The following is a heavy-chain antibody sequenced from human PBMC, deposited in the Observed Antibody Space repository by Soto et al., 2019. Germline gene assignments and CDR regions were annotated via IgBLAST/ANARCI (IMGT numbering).Heavy chain of an antibody. D-gene: IGHD4-17*01. CDR3: ARVHTVTTYFDV. Sequence: QVQLVQSGAEVGKPGASLKVSCKTSGYTFTSYDINCVQQASGRVLEWMEWMKPNNGNTGSAQRFQGRLTMTSNTSINTAYMDLTSLTSEDAAVYYCARVHTVTTYFDVWGRGTLVAVSS. CDR1: GYTFTSYD. V-gene: IGHV1-8*01. J-gene: IGHJ2*01. CDR2: MKPNNGNT.